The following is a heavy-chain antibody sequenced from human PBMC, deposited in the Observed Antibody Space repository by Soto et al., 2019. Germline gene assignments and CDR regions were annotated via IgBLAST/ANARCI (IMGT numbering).Heavy chain of an antibody. D-gene: IGHD3-16*01. CDR1: GGSISSYY. CDR3: ARRYGGNFDY. V-gene: IGHV4-59*01. Sequence: TLSLTCTVAGGSISSYYWSWIRQPPGKGLEWIGYIYYSGSTNYNPSLKSRVTISVDTSKNQFSLKLSSVTAADTAVYYCARRYGGNFDYWGQGTLVTVSS. J-gene: IGHJ4*02. CDR2: IYYSGST.